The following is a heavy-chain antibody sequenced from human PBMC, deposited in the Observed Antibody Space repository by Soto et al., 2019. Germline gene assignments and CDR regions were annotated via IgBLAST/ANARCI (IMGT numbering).Heavy chain of an antibody. V-gene: IGHV3-23*01. CDR1: GFTFSSYA. J-gene: IGHJ4*02. D-gene: IGHD3-3*02. CDR3: AKDEPHLRVLDY. CDR2: ISGSCGST. Sequence: EVQLLESGGGLVQPGGSLRLSCAASGFTFSSYAMSWVRQAPGKGLEWVSAISGSCGSTYYEDSVKGRFTISRDNSKNTLYLQMNSLRAEDTAVYYCAKDEPHLRVLDYWGQGTLVTVSS.